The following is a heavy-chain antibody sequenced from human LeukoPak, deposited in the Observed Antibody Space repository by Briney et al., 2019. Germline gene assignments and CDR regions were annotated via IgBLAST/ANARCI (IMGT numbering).Heavy chain of an antibody. CDR3: AKNGVTYTDYYYYMDV. Sequence: GGSLRLSCAASGFTFSSYWMHWVRQAPGKGLEWVSGISWNSGSVGYADSVKGRFTISRDNAKNSLYLQMDSLRAEDTAFYYCAKNGVTYTDYYYYMDVWGKGTTVTISS. V-gene: IGHV3-9*01. J-gene: IGHJ6*03. CDR2: ISWNSGSV. CDR1: GFTFSSYW. D-gene: IGHD2-2*02.